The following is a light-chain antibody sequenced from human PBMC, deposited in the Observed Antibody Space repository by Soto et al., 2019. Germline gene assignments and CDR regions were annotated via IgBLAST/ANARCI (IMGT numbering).Light chain of an antibody. Sequence: IQLTQSPSSLSASVGDRVSITCRASQDIKTYLAWYQQKQGKAPKLLISGTFTLQSGVPSRFNGSGSGTDFPLTISRLQPEDFATYYCQHLNNYPPFTFGPGTKV. V-gene: IGKV1-9*01. CDR2: GTF. J-gene: IGKJ3*01. CDR1: QDIKTY. CDR3: QHLNNYPPFT.